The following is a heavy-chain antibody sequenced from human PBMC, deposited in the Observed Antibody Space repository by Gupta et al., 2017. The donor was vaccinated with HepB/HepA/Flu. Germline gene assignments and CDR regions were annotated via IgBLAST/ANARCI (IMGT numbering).Heavy chain of an antibody. CDR3: ARVPGYSFFDY. V-gene: IGHV1-2*02. J-gene: IGHJ4*02. Sequence: QVQLVQSGAAVTKPGASVKVSCKASGYTFTGYYIHWVRQAPGQSLEWMGWINPIRGGTNYAQKFQGRVTMTSDTSISTAYMDLTNLRSDDTAVYYCARVPGYSFFDYWGQGTLVTVSS. D-gene: IGHD2-15*01. CDR2: INPIRGGT. CDR1: GYTFTGYY.